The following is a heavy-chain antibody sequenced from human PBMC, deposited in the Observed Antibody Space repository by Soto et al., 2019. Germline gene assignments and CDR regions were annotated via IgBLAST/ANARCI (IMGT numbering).Heavy chain of an antibody. D-gene: IGHD4-17*01. CDR1: GGSFSGYY. Sequence: SETLSLTCAVYGGSFSGYYWSWIRQPPGKGLEWIGEINHSGSTNYNPSLKSRVTISVDTSKNQFSLKLSSVTAADTAVYYCAREDHDYGDYVRYWGQGTLVTVSS. V-gene: IGHV4-34*01. CDR2: INHSGST. J-gene: IGHJ4*02. CDR3: AREDHDYGDYVRY.